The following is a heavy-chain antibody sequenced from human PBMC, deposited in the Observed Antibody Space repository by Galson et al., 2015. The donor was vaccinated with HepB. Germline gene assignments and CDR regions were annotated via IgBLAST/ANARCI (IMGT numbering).Heavy chain of an antibody. CDR2: INAGNGNT. Sequence: SVKASCKASGYTFTSYAMHWVRQAPGQRLEWMGWINAGNGNTKYSQKFQGRVTITRDTSASTAYMELSSLRSEDTAVYYCAREAKRYYFDYWGQGTLVTVSS. CDR1: GYTFTSYA. CDR3: AREAKRYYFDY. V-gene: IGHV1-3*01. J-gene: IGHJ4*02.